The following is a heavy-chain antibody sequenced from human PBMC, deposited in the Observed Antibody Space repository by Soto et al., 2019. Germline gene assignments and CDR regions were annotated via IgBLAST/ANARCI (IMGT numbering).Heavy chain of an antibody. Sequence: GGSLRLSCAASGFTFSSYSRSWVRQAPGKGLEWVSYISSSSSTIYYADSVKGRFTISRDNAKNSLYLQMNSLRDEDTAVYYCARPEYSSSSYGMDVWGQGTTVTVSS. J-gene: IGHJ6*02. CDR3: ARPEYSSSSYGMDV. V-gene: IGHV3-48*02. D-gene: IGHD6-6*01. CDR2: ISSSSSTI. CDR1: GFTFSSYS.